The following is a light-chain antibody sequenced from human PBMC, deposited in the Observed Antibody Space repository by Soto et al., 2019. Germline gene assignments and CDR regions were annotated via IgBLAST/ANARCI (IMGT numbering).Light chain of an antibody. V-gene: IGKV1-6*01. CDR2: AAS. CDR3: LQDYNCPYT. Sequence: AIQMTQSPSSLSASVGDRVTITCRASQGIKNDVAWYQQKPGKAPKLLIYAASSLQSGAPPRFSGSGSGTDFTLTISSLQPDDFSTYYCLQDYNCPYTFGQGTKLEIK. CDR1: QGIKND. J-gene: IGKJ2*01.